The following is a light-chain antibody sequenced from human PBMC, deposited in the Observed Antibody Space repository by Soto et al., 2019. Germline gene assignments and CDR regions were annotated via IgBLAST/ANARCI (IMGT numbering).Light chain of an antibody. V-gene: IGLV2-14*03. CDR1: ISDVGDYNF. Sequence: QSVLTQPASVSGSPGQSITISCTGTISDVGDYNFVSWYQQYPGKAPKLMICDVSNRPSGVSNRFSGSKSGNTASLTISGLQAEDEADYYSSTFTGSNYVFGTGTKVTVL. CDR2: DVS. CDR3: STFTGSNYV. J-gene: IGLJ1*01.